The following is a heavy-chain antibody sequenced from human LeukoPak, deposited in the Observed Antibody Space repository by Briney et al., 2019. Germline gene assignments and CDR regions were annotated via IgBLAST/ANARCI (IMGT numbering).Heavy chain of an antibody. CDR3: ARDRWGLGAMIDY. CDR2: ISSSSSYI. CDR1: GFTFSSYS. J-gene: IGHJ4*02. V-gene: IGHV3-21*01. Sequence: GGSLRLSCAASGFTFSSYSMNWVRQAPGKGLEWVSSISSSSSYIYYADSVKGRFTISRDNAKELLYLQMNSLRAEDTAVYYCARDRWGLGAMIDYWGQGTPVTVST. D-gene: IGHD5-12*01.